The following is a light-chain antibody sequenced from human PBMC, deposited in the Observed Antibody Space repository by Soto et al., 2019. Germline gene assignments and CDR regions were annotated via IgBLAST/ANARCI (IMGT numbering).Light chain of an antibody. CDR1: SSDVGAYNY. CDR3: SSYTSSFTLL. CDR2: DVN. V-gene: IGLV2-14*01. J-gene: IGLJ2*01. Sequence: QSALTQPATVSGSPGQSITISCTGTSSDVGAYNYVSWYQQHPGIAPKLMIYDVNNRPSGVSNRFSGSKSGNTAFLTISGLQAEDEADYYCSSYTSSFTLLFGGGTKLTVL.